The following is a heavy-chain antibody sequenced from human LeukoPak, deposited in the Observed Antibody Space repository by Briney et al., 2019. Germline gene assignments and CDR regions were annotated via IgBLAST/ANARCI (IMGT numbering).Heavy chain of an antibody. D-gene: IGHD6-13*01. Sequence: KVSCKASGGTFSSYAISWVRQAPGKGLEWMGIIYPGDSDTRYSPSFQGQVTISADKSISTAYLQWSSLKASDTAMYYCARPRIAATGTGYYFDYWGQGTLVTVSS. V-gene: IGHV5-51*01. CDR1: GGTFSSYA. CDR3: ARPRIAATGTGYYFDY. CDR2: IYPGDSDT. J-gene: IGHJ4*02.